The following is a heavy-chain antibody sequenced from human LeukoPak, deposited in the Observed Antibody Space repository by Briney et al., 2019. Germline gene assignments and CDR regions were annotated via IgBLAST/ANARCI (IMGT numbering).Heavy chain of an antibody. D-gene: IGHD2-15*01. CDR3: AKDRGSGIVVVVAAFN. CDR2: ISWNSGSI. V-gene: IGHV3-9*01. J-gene: IGHJ4*02. CDR1: GFTFDDYA. Sequence: PGGSLRLSCAASGFTFDDYAMHWVRQAPGKGLEWVSGISWNSGSIGYADSVKGRFTISRDNAKNTLYLQMNSLRAEDTAVYYCAKDRGSGIVVVVAAFNWGQGTLVTVSS.